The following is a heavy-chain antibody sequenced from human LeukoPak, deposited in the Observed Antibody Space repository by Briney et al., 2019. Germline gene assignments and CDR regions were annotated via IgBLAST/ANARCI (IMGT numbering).Heavy chain of an antibody. D-gene: IGHD1-1*01. Sequence: GGSLRLSCAASGFTFSSYGMHWVRQAPGKGLEWVAVISYDGSNKYYADSVKGRFTISRDNSKNTLYLQMNSLRAEDTAVYYCARGNRLEPLDYWGQGTLVTVSS. CDR3: ARGNRLEPLDY. CDR1: GFTFSSYG. CDR2: ISYDGSNK. V-gene: IGHV3-30*03. J-gene: IGHJ4*02.